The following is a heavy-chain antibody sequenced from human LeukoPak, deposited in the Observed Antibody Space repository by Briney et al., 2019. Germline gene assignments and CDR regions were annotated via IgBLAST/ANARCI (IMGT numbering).Heavy chain of an antibody. CDR3: AKDMTTVVTPQLDI. CDR2: ISWNSGSI. V-gene: IGHV3-9*01. D-gene: IGHD4-23*01. Sequence: PGGSLRLSCAASGFTFDDYAMHWVRQAPGKGLEWVSGISWNSGSIGYADSVKGRFTISRDNAKNSLYLQMNSLRAEDTALYYCAKDMTTVVTPQLDIWGQGAMVTVSS. CDR1: GFTFDDYA. J-gene: IGHJ3*02.